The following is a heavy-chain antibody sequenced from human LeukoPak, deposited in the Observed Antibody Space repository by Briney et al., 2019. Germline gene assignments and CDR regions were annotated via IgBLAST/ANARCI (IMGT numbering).Heavy chain of an antibody. Sequence: GGSLRLSCAASGFSFSNYWMSWVRLAPGKGLEWVANIKQDGSDKYYVDSVNGRFTISRDNAKNSLYLQMNSLRAEDTAVYYCARGPYDSSGYYSGYWGQGTLVTVSS. CDR2: IKQDGSDK. J-gene: IGHJ4*02. D-gene: IGHD3-22*01. CDR1: GFSFSNYW. V-gene: IGHV3-7*01. CDR3: ARGPYDSSGYYSGY.